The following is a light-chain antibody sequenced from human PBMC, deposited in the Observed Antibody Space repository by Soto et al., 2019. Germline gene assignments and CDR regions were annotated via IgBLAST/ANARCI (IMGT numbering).Light chain of an antibody. Sequence: GDRVTITCRASQSISSWLAWYQQKPGKAPKLLIYDISSLERGVPSRFSGSGSGTEFTLTISSLQPDDFSTYYCQHYNSYSEAFGQGTKVDIK. CDR2: DIS. V-gene: IGKV1-5*01. CDR1: QSISSW. CDR3: QHYNSYSEA. J-gene: IGKJ1*01.